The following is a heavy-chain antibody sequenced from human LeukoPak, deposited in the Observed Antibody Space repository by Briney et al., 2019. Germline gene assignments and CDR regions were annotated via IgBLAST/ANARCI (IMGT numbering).Heavy chain of an antibody. CDR2: IYYSGST. CDR1: GGSISSGSYY. D-gene: IGHD3-10*01. CDR3: ACGSGSGENFDY. J-gene: IGHJ4*02. Sequence: PSQTLSLTCTVSGGSISSGSYYWSWIRQPPGKGLEWIGYIYYSGSTNYNPSLKSRVTISVDTSKNQFSLKLSSVTAADTAVYYCACGSGSGENFDYWGQGTLVTVSS. V-gene: IGHV4-61*01.